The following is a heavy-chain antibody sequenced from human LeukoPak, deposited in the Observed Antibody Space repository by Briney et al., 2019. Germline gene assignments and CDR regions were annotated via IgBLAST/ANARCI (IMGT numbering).Heavy chain of an antibody. J-gene: IGHJ3*02. CDR1: GFTFRSYW. CDR3: ARSATDAFDI. Sequence: PGGSLRLSCAASGFTFRSYWMHWVRQDPGKGLVWVSHMNGDGSSTSYADSVKGRFTISRDNAKNTLYLQMNRLKAEDTAVYYCARSATDAFDIWGQGTMATVSS. CDR2: MNGDGSST. V-gene: IGHV3-74*01.